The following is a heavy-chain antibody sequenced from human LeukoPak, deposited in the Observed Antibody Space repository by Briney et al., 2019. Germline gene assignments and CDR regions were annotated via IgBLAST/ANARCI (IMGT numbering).Heavy chain of an antibody. CDR2: INHSGST. V-gene: IGHV4-34*01. D-gene: IGHD3-10*01. CDR3: ASRSGKGLKQDWFDP. CDR1: GFTVSSNY. Sequence: GSLRLSCAASGFTVSSNYMSWIRQPPGKGLEWIGEINHSGSTNYNPSLKSRVTISVDTSKNQFSLKLSSVTAADTAVYYCASRSGKGLKQDWFDPWGQGTLVTVSS. J-gene: IGHJ5*02.